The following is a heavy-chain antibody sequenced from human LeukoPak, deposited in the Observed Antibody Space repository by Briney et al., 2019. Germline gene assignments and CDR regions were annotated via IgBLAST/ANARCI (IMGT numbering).Heavy chain of an antibody. CDR3: TKDPPLTGGVYSAY. V-gene: IGHV3-7*03. Sequence: PGGSLRLSCRASGFTFSNFWMSWVRQAPGKRLECVGNIHPDGSQIFYGASVTGRFTISRDNSDNSLFLQMNSLRAEDTAVYYCTKDPPLTGGVYSAYWGQGTLVTVSS. D-gene: IGHD7-27*01. CDR1: GFTFSNFW. J-gene: IGHJ4*02. CDR2: IHPDGSQI.